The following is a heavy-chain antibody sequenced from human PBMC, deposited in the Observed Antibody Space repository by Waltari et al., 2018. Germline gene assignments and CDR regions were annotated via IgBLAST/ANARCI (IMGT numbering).Heavy chain of an antibody. CDR2: IYYSGST. CDR1: GGSISSSSYY. Sequence: QLQLQESGPGLVKPSETLSLTCTVSGGSISSSSYYWGWIRQPPGKGLEGIGSIYYSGSTYYNPSLKSRVTISVDTSKNQFSLKLSSVTAADTAVYYCAEGPTPEYFDYWGQGTLVTVSS. CDR3: AEGPTPEYFDY. J-gene: IGHJ4*02. V-gene: IGHV4-39*01.